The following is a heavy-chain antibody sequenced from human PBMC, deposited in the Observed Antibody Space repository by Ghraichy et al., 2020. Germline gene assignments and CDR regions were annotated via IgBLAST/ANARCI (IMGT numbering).Heavy chain of an antibody. CDR2: IYDSGST. J-gene: IGHJ4*02. CDR3: ARDRPGDGGSDY. Sequence: LETLSLTCTVSGVSISTNYWSWIREPPGKGLEWIGYIYDSGSTNYNPSLKSRVTISVDTSKNQVSLKLSSVTAADTAVYYCARDRPGDGGSDYWGQGTLVTVSS. V-gene: IGHV4-59*01. D-gene: IGHD7-27*01. CDR1: GVSISTNY.